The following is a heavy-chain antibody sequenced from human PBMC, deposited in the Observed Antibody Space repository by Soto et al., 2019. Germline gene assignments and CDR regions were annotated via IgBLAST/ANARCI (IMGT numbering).Heavy chain of an antibody. J-gene: IGHJ4*02. CDR3: ARSPTYYYDSSGYSRGFDY. D-gene: IGHD3-22*01. CDR2: IDWDDDK. V-gene: IGHV2-70*11. CDR1: GFSLSTSGMC. Sequence: SGPTLVNPTQTLTLTCTFSGFSLSTSGMCVSWIRQPPGKALEWLARIDWDDDKYYSTSLKTRLTISKDTSKNQVVLTMTNMDPVDTATYYCARSPTYYYDSSGYSRGFDYWGQGPLVTVSS.